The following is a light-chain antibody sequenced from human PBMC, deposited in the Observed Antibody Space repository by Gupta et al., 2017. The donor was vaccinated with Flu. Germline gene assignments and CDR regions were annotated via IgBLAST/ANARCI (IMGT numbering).Light chain of an antibody. J-gene: IGLJ2*01. V-gene: IGLV2-14*03. CDR1: STDFGSYKY. Sequence: QSALTQPASVSGSPGQSIAISCTGTSTDFGSYKYVSWYQQHPGNAPQLLIYDVTNRPSGVSTRFSGSKSGYTASLTISGLQAEDEADYYCRSCTSSTTLVFGGGTRLTVL. CDR2: DVT. CDR3: RSCTSSTTLV.